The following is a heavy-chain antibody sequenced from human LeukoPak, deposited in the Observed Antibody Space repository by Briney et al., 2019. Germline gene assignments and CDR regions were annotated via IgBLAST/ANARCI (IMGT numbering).Heavy chain of an antibody. CDR2: ISNGGTT. J-gene: IGHJ4*02. CDR1: GFAVSSNH. D-gene: IGHD4-23*01. Sequence: GGSLRLSCAASGFAVSSNHMTWVCQAPGKGLEWVSVISNGGTTYYADSVKGRFTISRDNSENTMHLQMNSLRAEDTAVYYCAGYGGYSFWGQGTLVTVSS. V-gene: IGHV3-66*01. CDR3: AGYGGYSF.